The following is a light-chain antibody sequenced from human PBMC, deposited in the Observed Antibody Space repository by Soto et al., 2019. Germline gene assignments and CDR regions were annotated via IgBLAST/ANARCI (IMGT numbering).Light chain of an antibody. Sequence: LSPGERSTLSCRASQSVSSRYSAWYQQKPGQAPRLLIYGASTRATGIPDRFSGSGSETDFTLTISRLEPEDFAVYYCQHYGSSPRTFGQGTKVDIK. V-gene: IGKV3-20*01. CDR2: GAS. J-gene: IGKJ1*01. CDR3: QHYGSSPRT. CDR1: QSVSSRY.